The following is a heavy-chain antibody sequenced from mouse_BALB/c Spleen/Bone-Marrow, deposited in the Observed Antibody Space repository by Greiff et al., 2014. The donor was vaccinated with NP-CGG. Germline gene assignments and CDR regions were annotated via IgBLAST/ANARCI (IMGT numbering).Heavy chain of an antibody. D-gene: IGHD2-1*01. J-gene: IGHJ2*01. CDR1: GYTFTTYN. V-gene: IGHV1-12*01. CDR3: ARSYGNPYYFDY. Sequence: QVQLQQSGAELVKPGASVKMSCKAPGYTFTTYNMHWVKQTPGQGLEWIGAIYPGNGDTSHNQKFKGKATLTADKSSSTAYMQLSSLTSEDSAVYYCARSYGNPYYFDYWGQGTTLTVSS. CDR2: IYPGNGDT.